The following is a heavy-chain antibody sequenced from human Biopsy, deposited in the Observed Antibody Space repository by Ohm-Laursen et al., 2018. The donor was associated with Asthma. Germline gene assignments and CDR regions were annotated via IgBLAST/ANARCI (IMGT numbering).Heavy chain of an antibody. V-gene: IGHV4-34*01. J-gene: IGHJ6*02. CDR1: GGSFSNYY. D-gene: IGHD6-13*01. Sequence: SDTLSLTCAVYGGSFSNYYWTWIRQPPGKGLEWIGEINHRGSTNYNPSLGSRVTVSADTSKNQFSLKLTSVTAADTAVYYCVRGSSSWHHGPFHYYCGLDVWGQGTTATVSS. CDR3: VRGSSSWHHGPFHYYCGLDV. CDR2: INHRGST.